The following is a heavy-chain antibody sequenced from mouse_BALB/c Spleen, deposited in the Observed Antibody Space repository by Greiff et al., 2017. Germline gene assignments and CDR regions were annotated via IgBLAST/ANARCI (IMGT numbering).Heavy chain of an antibody. J-gene: IGHJ4*01. V-gene: IGHV5-17*02. CDR3: ARGWFPHYYAMDY. D-gene: IGHD1-1*02. CDR1: GFTFSSFG. Sequence: EVMLVESGGGLVQPGGSRKLSCAASGFTFSSFGMHWVRQAPEKGLEWVAYISSGSSTIYYADTVKGRFTISRDNPKNTLFLQMTSLRSEDTAMYYCARGWFPHYYAMDYWGQGTSVTVSS. CDR2: ISSGSSTI.